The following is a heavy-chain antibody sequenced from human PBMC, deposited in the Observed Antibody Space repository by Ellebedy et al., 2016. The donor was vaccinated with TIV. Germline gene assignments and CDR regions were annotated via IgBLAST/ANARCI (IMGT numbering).Heavy chain of an antibody. V-gene: IGHV3-23*01. Sequence: GASLRLSXAASGFTFSSYAMSWVRQAPGKGLEWVSAISGSGGSTYYADSVKGRFTISRDNSTNTLYLQMNSLRAEDTAVYYCAKLGDDSGYSYGYVAYYYYGMDVWGQGTTVTVSS. D-gene: IGHD5-18*01. CDR1: GFTFSSYA. J-gene: IGHJ6*02. CDR2: ISGSGGST. CDR3: AKLGDDSGYSYGYVAYYYYGMDV.